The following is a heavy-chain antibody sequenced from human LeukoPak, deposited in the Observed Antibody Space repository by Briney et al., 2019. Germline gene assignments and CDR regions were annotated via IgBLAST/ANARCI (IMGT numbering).Heavy chain of an antibody. CDR1: EFTFSSYA. V-gene: IGHV3-23*01. D-gene: IGHD3-22*01. J-gene: IGHJ4*02. Sequence: PGGSLRLSCAASEFTFSSYAMSWVRQAPGKGLEWVSTISGSGGSTYYADSVKGRFTISRDNSKNMLYLQMNSLRAEDTAVYYCAKDLGYYYDSSGYYYFDYWGQGALVTVSS. CDR3: AKDLGYYYDSSGYYYFDY. CDR2: ISGSGGST.